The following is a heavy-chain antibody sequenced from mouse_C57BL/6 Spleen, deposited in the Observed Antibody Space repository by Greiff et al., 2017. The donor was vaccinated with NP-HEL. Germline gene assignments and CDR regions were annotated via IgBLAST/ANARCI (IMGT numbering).Heavy chain of an antibody. J-gene: IGHJ2*01. CDR1: GYTFTSYW. CDR3: ARGSSSRGYFDY. D-gene: IGHD1-1*01. V-gene: IGHV1-52*01. CDR2: IDPSDSET. Sequence: QVQLQQPGAELVRPGSSVKLSCKASGYTFTSYWMHWVKQRPIQGLDWIGNIDPSDSETHYNQKFKDKATLTVDKSSSTAYMQLSSLTSEGSAVYYCARGSSSRGYFDYWGQGTTLTVSS.